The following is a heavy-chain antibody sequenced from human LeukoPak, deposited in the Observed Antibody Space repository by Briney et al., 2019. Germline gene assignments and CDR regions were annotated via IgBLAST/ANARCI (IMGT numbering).Heavy chain of an antibody. CDR3: ASLVVVPAAQGPVGAFGI. V-gene: IGHV4-39*01. J-gene: IGHJ3*02. CDR2: IYYSGST. CDR1: GGSISSSSYY. Sequence: PSETLSLTCTVSGGSISSSSYYWGWIRQPPGKGLEWIGSIYYSGSTYYNPSLKSRVTISVDTSKNQFSLKLSSVTAADTAVYYCASLVVVPAAQGPVGAFGIWGQGTMVTVSS. D-gene: IGHD2-2*01.